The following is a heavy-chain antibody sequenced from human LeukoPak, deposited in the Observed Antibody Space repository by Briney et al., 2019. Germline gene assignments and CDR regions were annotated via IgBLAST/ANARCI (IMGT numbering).Heavy chain of an antibody. V-gene: IGHV1-18*01. Sequence: ASVKVSCKASGYTFTSYGISWVRQAPGQGLERMGWISAYNGNTNYAQKLQGRVTMTTDTSTSTAYMELRSLRSDDTAVYYCAREGDYSGYDLGIDYWGQGTLVTVSS. CDR1: GYTFTSYG. D-gene: IGHD5-12*01. CDR3: AREGDYSGYDLGIDY. CDR2: ISAYNGNT. J-gene: IGHJ4*02.